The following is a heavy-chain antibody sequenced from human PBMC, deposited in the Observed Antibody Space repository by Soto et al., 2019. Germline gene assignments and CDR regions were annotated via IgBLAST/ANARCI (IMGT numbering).Heavy chain of an antibody. Sequence: SGTLSLTCTVSGGSIRRDYLGWIRPPPGEGLEWIGYMYNTGSTVYNPPFKSRVTISVDTSKNQFSLKLNSVTAADTAVYYCARDLWGYCGTDCYPLDVWGQGTTVTVSS. CDR1: GGSIRRDY. CDR2: MYNTGST. J-gene: IGHJ6*02. V-gene: IGHV4-59*01. D-gene: IGHD2-21*02. CDR3: ARDLWGYCGTDCYPLDV.